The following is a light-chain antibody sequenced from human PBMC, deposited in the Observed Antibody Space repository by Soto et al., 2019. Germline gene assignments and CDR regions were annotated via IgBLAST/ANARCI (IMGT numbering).Light chain of an antibody. Sequence: SYELTQSPSVSVSPGQTATITCSGDKLGDKYAYWYQQKPGQSPVVVIYEDTKRPSGIPERFSGSNSGNTATLTISGTQAMDEADYYGQAWDSSSVVFGGGTKLTVL. CDR2: EDT. V-gene: IGLV3-1*01. CDR1: KLGDKY. CDR3: QAWDSSSVV. J-gene: IGLJ2*01.